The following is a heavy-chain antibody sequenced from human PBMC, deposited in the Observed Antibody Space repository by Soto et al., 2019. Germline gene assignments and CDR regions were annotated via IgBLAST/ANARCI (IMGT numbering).Heavy chain of an antibody. CDR3: ARVVEYRELFFDL. V-gene: IGHV3-72*01. CDR1: GFTFSDHH. CDR2: IRSIANSYTT. Sequence: EVQLVESGGGLVQPGGSLRLSCVGSGFTFSDHHMDWVRQAPGKGLEWVGRIRSIANSYTTEYAASVEGRFTISRDDSKDSLYLQLNSLKTDDTAVYYCARVVEYRELFFDLWGQGNLVTVSS. J-gene: IGHJ4*02. D-gene: IGHD2-2*02.